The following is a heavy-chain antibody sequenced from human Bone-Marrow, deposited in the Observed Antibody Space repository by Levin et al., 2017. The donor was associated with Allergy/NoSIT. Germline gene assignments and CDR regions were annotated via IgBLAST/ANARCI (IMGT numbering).Heavy chain of an antibody. CDR3: ARGPTNNWHSPGGS. CDR2: INHRGTT. D-gene: IGHD1-1*01. V-gene: IGHV4-34*01. CDR1: GGSLGGDF. J-gene: IGHJ5*02. Sequence: SETLSLTCSVHGGSLGGDFWSWIRQSPGKGLEWIGEINHRGTTNYNPSLESRVTISVDSSKSQFSLTLTSVTAADTAIYYCARGPTNNWHSPGGSWSQGSLVTVSS.